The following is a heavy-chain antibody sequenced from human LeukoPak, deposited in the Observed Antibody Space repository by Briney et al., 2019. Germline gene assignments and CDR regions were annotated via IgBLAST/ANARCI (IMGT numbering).Heavy chain of an antibody. D-gene: IGHD4-17*01. J-gene: IGHJ4*02. CDR3: ARAGYGDSFDY. V-gene: IGHV3-33*01. CDR2: IWYDGSNK. CDR1: GFTFSSYG. Sequence: PGGSLRLSCAASGFTFSSYGMHWVRQAPGKGLEWVAVIWYDGSNKYYADSVKGRFTISRDNSKNTLYLQMNSLRAEDTAVYYCARAGYGDSFDYWGQGTLVTVSS.